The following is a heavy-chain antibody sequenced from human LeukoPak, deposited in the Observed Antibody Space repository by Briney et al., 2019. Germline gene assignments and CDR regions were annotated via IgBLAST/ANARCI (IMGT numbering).Heavy chain of an antibody. D-gene: IGHD3-10*01. J-gene: IGHJ4*02. V-gene: IGHV3-21*01. CDR1: GITFNSYT. CDR3: ARDGITMRILEY. Sequence: GGSLRLSCAASGITFNSYTMNWVRQAPGKGLEWVSSISSSSSYIYYADSMKGRFTISRDNAKNSLYLQMDGLRAEDTAVYYCARDGITMRILEYWGQGTLVTVSS. CDR2: ISSSSSYI.